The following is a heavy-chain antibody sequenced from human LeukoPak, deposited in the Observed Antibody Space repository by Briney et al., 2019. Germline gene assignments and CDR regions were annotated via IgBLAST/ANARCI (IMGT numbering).Heavy chain of an antibody. V-gene: IGHV4-34*01. CDR2: INHSGST. CDR3: ARASVRVAAAGTGEYFQH. Sequence: PSETLSLTCAVYGGSFSGYYWSWIRQPPGKGLEWIGEINHSGSTNYNPSLKSRVTISVDTSKNQFSLKLSSVTAADTAVCYCARASVRVAAAGTGEYFQHWGQGTLVTVSS. D-gene: IGHD6-13*01. CDR1: GGSFSGYY. J-gene: IGHJ1*01.